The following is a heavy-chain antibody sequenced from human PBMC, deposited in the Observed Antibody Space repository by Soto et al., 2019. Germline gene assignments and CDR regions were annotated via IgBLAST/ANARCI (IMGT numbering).Heavy chain of an antibody. CDR3: ATQDFRGTTGTT. CDR1: GFTFSSFA. V-gene: IGHV3-23*01. D-gene: IGHD1-1*01. Sequence: PGGSLRLSCAASGFTFSSFAMGWVHQAPGKGLEWVSLISGSSDITYYANSVKGRFTISRDNSKNTLYLQINSLRAEDTAVYFCATQDFRGTTGTTWGQGTLVTVSS. CDR2: ISGSSDIT. J-gene: IGHJ4*02.